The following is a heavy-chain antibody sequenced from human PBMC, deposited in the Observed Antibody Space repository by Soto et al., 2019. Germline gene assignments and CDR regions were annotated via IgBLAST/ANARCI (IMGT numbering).Heavy chain of an antibody. D-gene: IGHD3-10*01. CDR2: ISDDGSRA. CDR1: GFTFSMYW. J-gene: IGHJ4*02. V-gene: IGHV3-74*01. Sequence: GESLKISCTASGFTFSMYWMHWVRQVPGKGPEWVSRISDDGSRADYADSAKGRFTISRDNAKNTLYLEMHVLRADDTAVYYCTRGPRPSSVGTGAFWGQGTPVTVSS. CDR3: TRGPRPSSVGTGAF.